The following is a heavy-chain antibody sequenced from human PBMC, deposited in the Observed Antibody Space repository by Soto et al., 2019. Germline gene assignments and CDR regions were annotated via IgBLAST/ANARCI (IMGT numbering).Heavy chain of an antibody. D-gene: IGHD2-2*01. V-gene: IGHV3-74*01. Sequence: GGSLRLSCAASGFTFSSYWMHWVRQAPGKGLVWVSRINSDGSSTSYADSVKGRFTISRDNAKNMLYLQRNSLRAEDTAGYYCARDGLYCSSTSCHDYYYYMDVLGKGTTVTVSS. CDR1: GFTFSSYW. CDR2: INSDGSST. J-gene: IGHJ6*03. CDR3: ARDGLYCSSTSCHDYYYYMDV.